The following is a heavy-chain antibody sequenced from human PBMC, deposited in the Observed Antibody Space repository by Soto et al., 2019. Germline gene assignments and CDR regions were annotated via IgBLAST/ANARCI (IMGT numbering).Heavy chain of an antibody. CDR1: GGSISVYY. CDR3: ARGVGSSPPRY. Sequence: SETLSLTCTISGGSISVYYWSWVRQSPGQGLEWIGYIYDSGSPYYNPSLKTRVTISADTSKNQISLKLTSATAADTAVYFCARGVGSSPPRYWGRGTLVTVSS. D-gene: IGHD3-9*01. V-gene: IGHV4-59*01. CDR2: IYDSGSP. J-gene: IGHJ4*02.